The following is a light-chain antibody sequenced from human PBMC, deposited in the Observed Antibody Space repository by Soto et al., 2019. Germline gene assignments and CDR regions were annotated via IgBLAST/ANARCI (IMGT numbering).Light chain of an antibody. CDR3: QQFSSYPLT. V-gene: IGKV3-20*01. J-gene: IGKJ4*01. CDR2: DAS. CDR1: QTVRNNY. Sequence: EFVLTQSPGTLSWSPGERATLSCGASQTVRNNYLAWYQQKPGQAPRLLIYDASSRATGIPDRFSGGGSGTDFTLTISRLEPEDFAAYYCQQFSSYPLTFGGGTKVDIK.